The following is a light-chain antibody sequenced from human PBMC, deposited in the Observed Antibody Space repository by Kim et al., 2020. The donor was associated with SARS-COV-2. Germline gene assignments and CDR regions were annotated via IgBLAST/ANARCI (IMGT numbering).Light chain of an antibody. CDR3: AAWDDSLNGVV. CDR1: SSNIGRNT. CDR2: VNS. J-gene: IGLJ2*01. V-gene: IGLV1-44*01. Sequence: ELTQPPSVSGTPGQRVTISCSGSSSNIGRNTVNWYQQLPGTAPKLLIYVNSHRPSGVPDRFSGSKSGTSASLAISGLQSEDEADYHCAAWDDSLNGVVFGGGTKLTVL.